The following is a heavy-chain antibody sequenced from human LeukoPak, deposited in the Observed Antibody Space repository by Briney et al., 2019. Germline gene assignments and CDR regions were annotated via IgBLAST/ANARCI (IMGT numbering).Heavy chain of an antibody. V-gene: IGHV3-11*06. CDR2: ISTSSSYT. CDR1: GFTFSDYY. CDR3: ARGGSSCFDS. Sequence: RGSLRLSCAASGFTFSDYYMNWIRQAPGKGLEWVAYISTSSSYTNYADSVKGRFTISRDNAKNSLYLQMNNLRDEDTAVCYCARGGSSCFDSWGQGTLVTVSS. J-gene: IGHJ4*02. D-gene: IGHD6-13*01.